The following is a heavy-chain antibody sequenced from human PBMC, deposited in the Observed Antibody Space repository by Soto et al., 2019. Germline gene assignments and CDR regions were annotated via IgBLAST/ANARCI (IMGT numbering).Heavy chain of an antibody. D-gene: IGHD5-12*01. CDR2: IIPIIDIA. Sequence: QVRLVQSGAEVKKPGSSVKVSCQASGGSFNSYSFSWVRQAPGQGLEWMGRIIPIIDIANYAQKFQGRVTTTADRSTSTAYMELSSLRSEDTAVYYCAAHSGYEGFFDYWCQGTLVTVSS. V-gene: IGHV1-69*02. CDR1: GGSFNSYS. J-gene: IGHJ4*02. CDR3: AAHSGYEGFFDY.